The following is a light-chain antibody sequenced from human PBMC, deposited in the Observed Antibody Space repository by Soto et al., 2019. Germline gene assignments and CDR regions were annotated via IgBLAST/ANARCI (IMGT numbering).Light chain of an antibody. V-gene: IGKV1-9*01. CDR2: GAS. J-gene: IGKJ2*01. Sequence: IQLTQSPSSLSASVGDRVTITCRASQAISGYLAWYQQNPGQAPKLPIYGASTLQSGVPSRFSGSGSGTDFTLTISSLHPADFATYYCQQFKSYPYTFGQGTKLEIK. CDR1: QAISGY. CDR3: QQFKSYPYT.